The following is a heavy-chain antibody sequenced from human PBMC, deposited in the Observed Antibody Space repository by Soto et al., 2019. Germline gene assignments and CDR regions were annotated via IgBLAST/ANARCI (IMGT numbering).Heavy chain of an antibody. CDR2: IVVGSGNT. V-gene: IGHV1-58*01. Sequence: SVKVSCKASGFTFTSSAVQWVRQARGQRLEWIGWIVVGSGNTNYAQKFQERVTITRDMSTSTAYMELSSLRSEDTAVYYCAADFSSSAYGMDVWGQGTTVTVSS. CDR3: AADFSSSAYGMDV. J-gene: IGHJ6*02. D-gene: IGHD6-6*01. CDR1: GFTFTSSA.